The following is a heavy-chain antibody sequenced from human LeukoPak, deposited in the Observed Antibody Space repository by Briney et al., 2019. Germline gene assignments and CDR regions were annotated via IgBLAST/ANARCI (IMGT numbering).Heavy chain of an antibody. V-gene: IGHV4-39*01. CDR2: IYDSGST. CDR1: GGSISSSGYY. D-gene: IGHD5-12*01. J-gene: IGHJ4*02. Sequence: PSVTLSLTCTVSGGSISSSGYYWGWIRQPPGKGLECIGSIYDSGSTYYNPSLKSRVTMSVDTSKNQFSLKLSSVTAADTAVYYCARHGPGYSAYALPYYWGQGTLVTVSS. CDR3: ARHGPGYSAYALPYY.